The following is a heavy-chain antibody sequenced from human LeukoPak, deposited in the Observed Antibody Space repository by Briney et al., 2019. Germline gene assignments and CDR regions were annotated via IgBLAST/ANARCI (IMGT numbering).Heavy chain of an antibody. CDR1: GFSFSSYS. V-gene: IGHV3-48*02. Sequence: GGSLRLSCETSGFSFSSYSMNWVRQAPGKGLEWVSYIRSSGAMTYYADSVKGRFTISRDNAKKSVYLQMNSLRDEDTAVYYCVRDPDALDYWGQGTQVTVSS. CDR2: IRSSGAMT. CDR3: VRDPDALDY. J-gene: IGHJ4*02.